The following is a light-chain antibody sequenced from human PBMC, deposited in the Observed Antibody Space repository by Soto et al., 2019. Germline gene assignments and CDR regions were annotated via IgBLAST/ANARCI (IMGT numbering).Light chain of an antibody. Sequence: QSALTQPASVSGSPGQSITISCAGTTGDVGGYDYVSWYQRSPGQAPELMIYEVVNRSSWVSNRFSGSMSGNKASLTISGLQSEDEADYYCCSFVSSSTYVFGTGTQLTVL. CDR2: EVV. V-gene: IGLV2-14*01. CDR1: TGDVGGYDY. CDR3: CSFVSSSTYV. J-gene: IGLJ1*01.